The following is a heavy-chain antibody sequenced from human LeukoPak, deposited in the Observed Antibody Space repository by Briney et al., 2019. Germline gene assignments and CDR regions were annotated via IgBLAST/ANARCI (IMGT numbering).Heavy chain of an antibody. Sequence: SQTLSLTCTVSGGSISNGNSYWTWIRQPAGKGLEWIGRIHTSGTTNYNPFLKSRVTISVDTSKNQFSLNLNSVTAADTAVYYCAREQRWLQSLDYWGQGNLVTVSS. J-gene: IGHJ4*02. CDR2: IHTSGTT. CDR3: AREQRWLQSLDY. V-gene: IGHV4-61*02. D-gene: IGHD5-24*01. CDR1: GGSISNGNSY.